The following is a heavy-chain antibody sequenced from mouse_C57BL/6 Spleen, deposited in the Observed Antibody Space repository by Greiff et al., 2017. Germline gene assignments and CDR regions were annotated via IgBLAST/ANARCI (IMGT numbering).Heavy chain of an antibody. V-gene: IGHV1-64*01. Sequence: VQLQQPGAELVKPGASVKLSCKASGYTFTSYWMHWVKQRPGQGLEWIGMIHPNSGSTNYNEKFKSKATLTVDKSSSTAYMQLSSLTSEDSAVYYCATRGDYYGTYFDYWGQGTTLTVSS. J-gene: IGHJ2*01. CDR3: ATRGDYYGTYFDY. CDR2: IHPNSGST. D-gene: IGHD1-1*01. CDR1: GYTFTSYW.